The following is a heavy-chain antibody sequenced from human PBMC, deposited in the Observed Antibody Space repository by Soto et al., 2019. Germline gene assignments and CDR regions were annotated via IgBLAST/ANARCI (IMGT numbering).Heavy chain of an antibody. CDR1: GVSIGSHF. CDR3: ARLQYTVVTALDI. J-gene: IGHJ3*02. V-gene: IGHV4-59*11. D-gene: IGHD2-15*01. CDR2: IYHTVNT. Sequence: PSEILSLTWSVSGVSIGSHFWSWIRQAPGKGPELVGYIYHTVNTNYNPALKSRVNISMDTSENQLSLQLSSVTAADTAVYYCARLQYTVVTALDIWGQGTMVTVSS.